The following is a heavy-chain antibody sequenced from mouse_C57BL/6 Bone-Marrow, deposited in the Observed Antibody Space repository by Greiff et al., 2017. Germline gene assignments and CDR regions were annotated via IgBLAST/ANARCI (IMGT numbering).Heavy chain of an antibody. CDR1: GFTFSSYG. Sequence: EVQLVESGGDLVKPGGSLKLSCAASGFTFSSYGMSWVRQTPDKRLEWVATISSGGSYTYYPDSVKGRFTISRDNAKNTLYLQMSSLKSEDTAMYYCARQELGYAMGYWGQGTSVTVSS. V-gene: IGHV5-6*01. J-gene: IGHJ4*01. CDR3: ARQELGYAMGY. CDR2: ISSGGSYT. D-gene: IGHD3-1*01.